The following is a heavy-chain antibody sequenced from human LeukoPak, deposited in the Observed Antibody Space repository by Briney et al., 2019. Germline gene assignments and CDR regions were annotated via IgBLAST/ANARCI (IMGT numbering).Heavy chain of an antibody. CDR1: GYTFTGYY. CDR3: ARGQKIGNRKRPVDY. CDR2: INPNSGGT. Sequence: GASVKVSCKASGYTFTGYYMRWVRQAPGQGLEWMGWINPNSGGTNYAQKFQGRVTMTRDTSISTAYMELSRLRSDDTAVHYCARGQKIGNRKRPVDYWGQGTLVTVSS. D-gene: IGHD4-23*01. J-gene: IGHJ4*02. V-gene: IGHV1-2*02.